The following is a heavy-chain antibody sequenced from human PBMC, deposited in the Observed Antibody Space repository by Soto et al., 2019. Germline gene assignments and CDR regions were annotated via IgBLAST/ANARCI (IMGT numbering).Heavy chain of an antibody. J-gene: IGHJ4*02. CDR2: INHSGST. CDR3: ARDLLAGTTSSLDD. D-gene: IGHD1-1*01. V-gene: IGHV4-34*01. Sequence: SETLSLTCAVYGGSFSGYYWSWIRQPPGKGLEWIGEINHSGSTNYNPSLKSRVTISVDTSKNQFSLKLSSVTAADTAVYYCARDLLAGTTSSLDDWGQRTLVTVSS. CDR1: GGSFSGYY.